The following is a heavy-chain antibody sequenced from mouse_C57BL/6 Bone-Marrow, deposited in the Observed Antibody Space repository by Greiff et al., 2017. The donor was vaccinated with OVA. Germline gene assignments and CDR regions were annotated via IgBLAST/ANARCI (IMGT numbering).Heavy chain of an antibody. CDR2: ISYDGSN. J-gene: IGHJ2*01. CDR3: ARDASYYGSSYNFDY. D-gene: IGHD1-1*01. V-gene: IGHV3-6*01. CDR1: GYSITSGYY. Sequence: VQLQQSGPGLVKPSQSLSLTCSVTGYSITSGYYWNWIRQFPGNKLEWMGYISYDGSNNYNPSLKNRISITRDTSKNQFFLKLNSVTTEDTATYYCARDASYYGSSYNFDYWGQGTTLTVSS.